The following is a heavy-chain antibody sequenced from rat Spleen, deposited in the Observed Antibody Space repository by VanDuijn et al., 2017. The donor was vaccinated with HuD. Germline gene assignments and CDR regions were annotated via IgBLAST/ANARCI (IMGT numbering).Heavy chain of an antibody. Sequence: EVQLVESGGGLVQPGRSLKLSCAASGFTFSNYGMAWVRQTPTKGLEWVASISSGGAKTYYRDSVKGHFTLSRDNAKNTQYLQMGSLRSEDTATYYCTTDSYFDGTYYPGGFDYWGQGVMVTVSS. V-gene: IGHV5S14*01. J-gene: IGHJ2*01. CDR3: TTDSYFDGTYYPGGFDY. CDR1: GFTFSNYG. CDR2: ISSGGAKT. D-gene: IGHD1-12*02.